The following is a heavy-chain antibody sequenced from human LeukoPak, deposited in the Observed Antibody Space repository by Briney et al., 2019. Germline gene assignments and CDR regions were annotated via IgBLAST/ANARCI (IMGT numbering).Heavy chain of an antibody. V-gene: IGHV1-8*01. CDR1: GYTFTSYD. J-gene: IGHJ4*01. CDR2: MNPNSGNT. CDR3: ARGSIAVAGTDY. D-gene: IGHD6-19*01. Sequence: ASVKVSCKASGYTFTSYDINWVRQATGQGLEWMGWMNPNSGNTGYAQKFQGRVTMTRNTSISTAYMELSSLRSEDTAVYYCARGSIAVAGTDYWGHGTLVTVSS.